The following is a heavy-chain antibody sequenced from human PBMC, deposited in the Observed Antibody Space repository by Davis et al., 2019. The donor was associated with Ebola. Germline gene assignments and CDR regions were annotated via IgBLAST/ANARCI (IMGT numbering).Heavy chain of an antibody. V-gene: IGHV3-21*01. CDR1: GFTFSSYS. J-gene: IGHJ4*02. D-gene: IGHD6-13*01. CDR2: ISSSSSYI. Sequence: GESLKIPCAASGFTFSSYSMNWVRQAPGKGLEWVSSISSSSSYIYYGDSVKGRFTISRDNAKNSLYLQMNSLRAEDTAVYYCATPSSSNRGYWGQGTLVTVSS. CDR3: ATPSSSNRGY.